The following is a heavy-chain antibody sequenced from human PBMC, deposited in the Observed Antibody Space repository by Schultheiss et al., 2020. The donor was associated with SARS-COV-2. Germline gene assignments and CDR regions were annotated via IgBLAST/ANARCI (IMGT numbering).Heavy chain of an antibody. J-gene: IGHJ4*02. CDR3: ASVWGIVIVPAAIDY. D-gene: IGHD2-2*02. CDR1: GFTLRSYA. V-gene: IGHV3-30*04. CDR2: ISYDGSNK. Sequence: GGSLRLSCAASGFTLRSYAMHWVRQAPGKGLEWVAVISYDGSNKYYADSVKGRFTISRDNSKNTLYLQMNSLRAEDTAVYYCASVWGIVIVPAAIDYWGQGTLVTV.